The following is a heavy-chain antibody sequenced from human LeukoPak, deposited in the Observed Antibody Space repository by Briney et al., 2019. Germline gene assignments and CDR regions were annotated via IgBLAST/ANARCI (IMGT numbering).Heavy chain of an antibody. CDR2: ISGRGGST. CDR1: GFTFSSYG. J-gene: IGHJ6*03. CDR3: AKGYAPLKISARAGSKAPNYYYYMDV. D-gene: IGHD3-9*01. V-gene: IGHV3-23*01. Sequence: PGGTLRLSCAASGFTFSSYGMSWVRQAPGKGLEWVSAISGRGGSTYYADSVKGRFTISRDNSKNTLYLQMNSLRAEDTAVYYCAKGYAPLKISARAGSKAPNYYYYMDVWGKGTTVTISS.